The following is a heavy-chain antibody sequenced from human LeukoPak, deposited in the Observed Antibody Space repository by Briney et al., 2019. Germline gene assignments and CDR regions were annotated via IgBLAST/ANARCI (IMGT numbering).Heavy chain of an antibody. Sequence: SETLSLTCTVSGGSISSYYWSWIRQPPGKGLEWIGYIYDSGSTNYNPSLKSRVTISVDTSKNQCSLKLSSVTAADTAVYYCARLADWFDPWGQGTLVTVSS. CDR1: GGSISSYY. CDR2: IYDSGST. J-gene: IGHJ5*02. V-gene: IGHV4-59*01. CDR3: ARLADWFDP.